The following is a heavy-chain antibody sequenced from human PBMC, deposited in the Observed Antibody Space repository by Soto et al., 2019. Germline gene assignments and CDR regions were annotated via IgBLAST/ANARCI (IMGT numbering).Heavy chain of an antibody. CDR2: ISGSGGST. CDR3: AKGRSYYYYYGVDV. Sequence: GGSLRLSCAASGFTFSSYAMSWVRQAPGKGLEWVSAISGSGGSTYYADSVKGRFTISRDNSKNTLYLQMNSLRAEDMAVYYCAKGRSYYYYYGVDVWGQGTTVTVSS. J-gene: IGHJ6*02. V-gene: IGHV3-23*01. CDR1: GFTFSSYA.